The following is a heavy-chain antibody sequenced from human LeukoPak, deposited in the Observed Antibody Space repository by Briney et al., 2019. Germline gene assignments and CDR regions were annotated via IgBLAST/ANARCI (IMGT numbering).Heavy chain of an antibody. J-gene: IGHJ4*02. D-gene: IGHD1-20*01. Sequence: GGSLRLSCAASGFNVTSNYMSWVRQAPGRGLEWVGNINQDGSQNSSVDSVKGRFTISRDNAKNSLYLQMNSLRAEDTAVYYCAGERVGFFLTWGQGTLVTVSS. CDR3: AGERVGFFLT. V-gene: IGHV3-7*01. CDR2: INQDGSQN. CDR1: GFNVTSNY.